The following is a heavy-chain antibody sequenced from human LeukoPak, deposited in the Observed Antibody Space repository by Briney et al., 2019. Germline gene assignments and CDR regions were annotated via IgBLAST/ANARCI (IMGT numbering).Heavy chain of an antibody. V-gene: IGHV3-15*01. D-gene: IGHD1-26*01. J-gene: IGHJ4*02. CDR3: TAGGDGTYSSDY. Sequence: GGSLRLSCSVSGITLSDVWMSWVRQAPGKGLEWVGRSKGKTDGGTTDVAAPGQGRFSISRDDSKNTLSLQMNSPEIEDTAVYYCTAGGDGTYSSDYWGQGTLVTVS. CDR1: GITLSDVW. CDR2: SKGKTDGGTT.